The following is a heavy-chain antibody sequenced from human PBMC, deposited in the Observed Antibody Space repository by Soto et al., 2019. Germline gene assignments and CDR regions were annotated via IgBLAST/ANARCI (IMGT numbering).Heavy chain of an antibody. CDR2: INHSGST. CDR3: ARGSRTTVVTPFPY. CDR1: VGSFSGYY. J-gene: IGHJ4*02. D-gene: IGHD4-17*01. Sequence: SETLSLTCAVYVGSFSGYYWSWIRQPPGKGLEWIGEINHSGSTNYNPSLKSRVTISVDTSKNQFSLKLSSVTAADTAVYYCARGSRTTVVTPFPYWGQGTLVTVSS. V-gene: IGHV4-34*01.